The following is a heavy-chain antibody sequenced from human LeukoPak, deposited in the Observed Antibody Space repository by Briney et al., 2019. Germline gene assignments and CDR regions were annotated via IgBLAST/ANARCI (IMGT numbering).Heavy chain of an antibody. CDR2: INHSGGT. V-gene: IGHV4-34*01. CDR3: ARHGRSSSSRY. D-gene: IGHD6-6*01. J-gene: IGHJ4*02. CDR1: GGSFSGYY. Sequence: PSETLSLTCAVYGGSFSGYYWSWIRQPPGKGLEWIGEINHSGGTNYNPSLKSRVTISVDTSKNQFSLKLSSVTAADTAVYYCARHGRSSSSRYWGQGTLVTVSS.